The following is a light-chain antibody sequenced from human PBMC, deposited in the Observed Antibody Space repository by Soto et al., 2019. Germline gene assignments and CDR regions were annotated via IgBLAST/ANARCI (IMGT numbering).Light chain of an antibody. V-gene: IGKV1-9*01. CDR3: QQVNVYPRT. Sequence: DIQLTQSPSFLSASVGDRVTITCRASQGISSYLAWYQQKSGKAPILLIFAASTLQSGVPSRFSGSGYGTEFTLTISSLQPEDFATYYCQQVNVYPRTFGGGTKVEIK. CDR2: AAS. CDR1: QGISSY. J-gene: IGKJ4*01.